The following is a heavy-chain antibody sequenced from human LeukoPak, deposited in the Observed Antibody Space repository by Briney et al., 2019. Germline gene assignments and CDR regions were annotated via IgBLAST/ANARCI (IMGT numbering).Heavy chain of an antibody. Sequence: SETLSLTCTVSGGSIDTYYWNWIRQPPGKGLEWIGYVFHTGSTNYNPSLKSRVTISVDTSKNQFSLKLSSVTAADTAVYYCARKTVVVVAARSGYYFYYYYYYMDVWGKGTTVTISS. CDR2: VFHTGST. V-gene: IGHV4-59*12. CDR3: ARKTVVVVAARSGYYFYYYYYYMDV. D-gene: IGHD2-15*01. CDR1: GGSIDTYY. J-gene: IGHJ6*03.